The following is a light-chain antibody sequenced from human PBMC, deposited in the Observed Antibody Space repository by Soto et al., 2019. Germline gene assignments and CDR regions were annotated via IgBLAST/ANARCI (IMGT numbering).Light chain of an antibody. J-gene: IGKJ3*01. CDR3: HQYGGSFT. Sequence: EIVLTQSPGTLSLSPGDRATLSCRATQSVSSSSLAWYQQKPGQAPRLVIYDASNRATGIPDRFSGSGSGTDFTLTISRLEPEDFAVYYCHQYGGSFTFGLGTKVDIK. CDR2: DAS. V-gene: IGKV3-20*01. CDR1: QSVSSSS.